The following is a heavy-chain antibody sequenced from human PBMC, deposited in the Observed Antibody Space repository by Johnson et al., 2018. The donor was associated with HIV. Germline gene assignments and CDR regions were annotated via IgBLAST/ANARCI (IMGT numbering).Heavy chain of an antibody. CDR3: AKAVGGYAFDI. V-gene: IGHV3-30*18. CDR2: ISFAGMKK. D-gene: IGHD1-26*01. CDR1: GFTFSNYG. J-gene: IGHJ3*02. Sequence: QVQLVESGGGLVQPGGSLRLSCAASGFTFSNYGMAWVRQAPGKGLEWVAVISFAGMKKHYADSVRGRFTISRDNSKNTLYLQMNSLRVEDTAVYYCAKAVGGYAFDIWGQGTMVTVSS.